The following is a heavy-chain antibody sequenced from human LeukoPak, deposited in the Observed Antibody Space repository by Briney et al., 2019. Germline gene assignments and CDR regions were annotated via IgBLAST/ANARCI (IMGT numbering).Heavy chain of an antibody. V-gene: IGHV3-33*01. CDR3: VRDRGESYFDY. CDR2: IWYDGSNK. Sequence: GGTLRLSCAASRFTFSSYGMHWVRQAPGKGLEWVTFIWYDGSNKYYADSVKGRFTISRDTSKNTLYLQMNTLRAEDTAMYYCVRDRGESYFDYWGQGTLVTVSS. CDR1: RFTFSSYG. D-gene: IGHD3-16*01. J-gene: IGHJ4*02.